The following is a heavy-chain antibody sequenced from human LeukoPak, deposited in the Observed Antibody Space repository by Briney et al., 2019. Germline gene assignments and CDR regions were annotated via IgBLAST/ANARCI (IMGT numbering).Heavy chain of an antibody. D-gene: IGHD3-3*01. J-gene: IGHJ6*03. Sequence: GGSLRLSYAASGFTFSTSALHWVRQAPGKGLEYVSAISSNGDSTYYANSVKGRFTISRDNSKSTLYLQMGSLRTEDMAVYYCARGGGFWSGYYYYYYYMDVWGKGTTVTVSS. CDR2: ISSNGDST. V-gene: IGHV3-64*01. CDR3: ARGGGFWSGYYYYYYYMDV. CDR1: GFTFSTSA.